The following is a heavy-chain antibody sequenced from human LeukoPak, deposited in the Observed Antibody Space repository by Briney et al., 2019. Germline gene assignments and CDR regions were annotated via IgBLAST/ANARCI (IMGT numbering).Heavy chain of an antibody. CDR1: GFTFSDYY. CDR2: ISSSGSTI. D-gene: IGHD3-3*01. Sequence: GGSLRLSYAASGFTFSDYYMSWIRQAPGKGLEWVSYISSSGSTIYYADSVKGRFTISRDNAKNSLYLQMNSLRAEDTAVYYCAISITIFGVVNSRHSFMDVWGQGTTVTVSS. J-gene: IGHJ6*02. V-gene: IGHV3-11*01. CDR3: AISITIFGVVNSRHSFMDV.